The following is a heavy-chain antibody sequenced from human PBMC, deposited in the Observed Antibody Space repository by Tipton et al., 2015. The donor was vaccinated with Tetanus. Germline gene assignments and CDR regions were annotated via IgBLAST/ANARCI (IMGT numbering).Heavy chain of an antibody. D-gene: IGHD2-21*01. CDR1: GGTFTNYA. J-gene: IGHJ4*02. CDR3: ARAPTRISRPSDY. Sequence: QSGAEVKKPGSSVKVSCKASGGTFTNYALSWVRQAPGQGLEWVGGITPIFGTTNSAPKFQGRVTITADESTNTAYMELSSLRSEDTAVYYCARAPTRISRPSDYWGQGPQITVSS. V-gene: IGHV1-69*01. CDR2: ITPIFGTT.